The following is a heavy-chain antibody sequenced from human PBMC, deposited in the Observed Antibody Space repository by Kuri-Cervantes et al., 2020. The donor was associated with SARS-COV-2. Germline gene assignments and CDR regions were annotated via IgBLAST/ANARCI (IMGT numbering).Heavy chain of an antibody. D-gene: IGHD3-3*01. J-gene: IGHJ6*02. CDR1: GGTFSSYI. V-gene: IGHV1-69*04. CDR2: IIPILGIA. Sequence: SVKVSCKASGGTFSSYIISWVRQAPGQGLEWMGRIIPILGIANYAQKFQGRVTITADESTSTAYMELSSLRSEDTAVYYCARDRPHYDFWSGYSASYGMDVWGQGTTVTVSS. CDR3: ARDRPHYDFWSGYSASYGMDV.